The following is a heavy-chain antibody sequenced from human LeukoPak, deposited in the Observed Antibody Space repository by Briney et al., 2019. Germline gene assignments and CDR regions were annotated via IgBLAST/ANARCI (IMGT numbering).Heavy chain of an antibody. V-gene: IGHV4-59*01. CDR1: GGSISSYY. CDR3: ARAAVQSSLHRGWQQLVLEDWFDP. CDR2: IYYSGST. Sequence: SETLSLTCTVSGGSISSYYWSWIRQPPGKGLEWIGYIYYSGSTNYNPSLKSRVTISVDTSKNQFSLKLSSVTAADTAVYYCARAAVQSSLHRGWQQLVLEDWFDPWGQGTLVTVSS. D-gene: IGHD6-13*01. J-gene: IGHJ5*02.